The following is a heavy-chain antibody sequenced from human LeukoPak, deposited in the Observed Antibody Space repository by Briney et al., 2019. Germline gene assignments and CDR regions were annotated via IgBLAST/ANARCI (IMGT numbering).Heavy chain of an antibody. CDR2: IRYDGSNK. V-gene: IGHV3-30*02. Sequence: GGSLRLSCAASGFTFSSYGMHWVRQAPGKGLEWVAFIRYDGSNKYYADSVKGRFTISRDNSKNTLYLQMNSLRAEDTAVYYCAKGVTNKHSYGWRYYYYYMDVWGKGTTVTISS. J-gene: IGHJ6*03. D-gene: IGHD5-18*01. CDR1: GFTFSSYG. CDR3: AKGVTNKHSYGWRYYYYYMDV.